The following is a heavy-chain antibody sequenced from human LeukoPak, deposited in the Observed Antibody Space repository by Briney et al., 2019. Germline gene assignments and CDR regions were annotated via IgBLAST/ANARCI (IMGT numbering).Heavy chain of an antibody. D-gene: IGHD3-10*01. J-gene: IGHJ4*02. V-gene: IGHV4-59*12. CDR1: GGSISSYY. Sequence: KPSETLSLTCTVSGGSISSYYWSWIRQPPGKGLEWIGYIYYSGSTNYNPSLKSRVTMSVDTSKNQFSLKLSSVTAADTAVYYCARDGYYGSESSYYFDYWGQGTLVTVSS. CDR2: IYYSGST. CDR3: ARDGYYGSESSYYFDY.